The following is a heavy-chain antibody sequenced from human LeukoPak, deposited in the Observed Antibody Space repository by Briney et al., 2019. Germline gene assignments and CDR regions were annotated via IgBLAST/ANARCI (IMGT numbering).Heavy chain of an antibody. CDR3: ARAGPIDY. Sequence: GGSLRLSCAASGFIFSSKYMSWVRQAPGKGLEWVSVIYSGGSTYYAASVEGRFTISRDNSKNTVYLQMNSLRVEDTAVYYCARAGPIDYWGQGTLVTVSS. V-gene: IGHV3-53*01. J-gene: IGHJ4*02. CDR1: GFIFSSKY. CDR2: IYSGGST.